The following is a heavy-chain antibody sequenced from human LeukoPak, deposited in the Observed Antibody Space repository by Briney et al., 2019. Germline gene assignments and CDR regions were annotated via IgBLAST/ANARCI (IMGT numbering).Heavy chain of an antibody. V-gene: IGHV1-18*01. J-gene: IGHJ6*02. Sequence: ASVKVSCKASGYTFTSYGISWVRQAPGQGLEWMGWISAYNGNTNYAQKLQGRVTMTTDTSTSTAYMELRSLRSDDTAVYYCARVRPAAMIGWYYYYGMDVWGQGTTVTVSS. CDR2: ISAYNGNT. CDR1: GYTFTSYG. CDR3: ARVRPAAMIGWYYYYGMDV. D-gene: IGHD2-2*01.